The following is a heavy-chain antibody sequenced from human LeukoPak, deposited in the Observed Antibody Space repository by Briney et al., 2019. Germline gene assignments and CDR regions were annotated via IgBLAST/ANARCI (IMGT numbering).Heavy chain of an antibody. Sequence: SETLSLTCAVYGGSLSGYYWSWIRQPPGKGLEWIGEINHSGGINYNPSLKSRVTISVDTSKNQLSLKLTSVTAADTAVYYCARRSGWYAAGDWGQGTLVTVSS. D-gene: IGHD6-19*01. CDR1: GGSLSGYY. J-gene: IGHJ4*02. CDR3: ARRSGWYAAGD. CDR2: INHSGGI. V-gene: IGHV4-34*01.